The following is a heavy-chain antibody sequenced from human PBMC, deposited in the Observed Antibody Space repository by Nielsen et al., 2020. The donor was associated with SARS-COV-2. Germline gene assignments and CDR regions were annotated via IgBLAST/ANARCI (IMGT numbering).Heavy chain of an antibody. CDR2: IYPRDSDT. CDR1: GYTFTSYW. J-gene: IGHJ4*02. D-gene: IGHD4-23*01. Sequence: GESLKISCQGSGYTFTSYWLGWVRQMPGKGLEWMGVIYPRDSDTRYNPSFQGQVTISADKSISTVYLQWSGLKASDSAMYYCARNTYGGSTDYWGQGTLVTVSS. V-gene: IGHV5-51*01. CDR3: ARNTYGGSTDY.